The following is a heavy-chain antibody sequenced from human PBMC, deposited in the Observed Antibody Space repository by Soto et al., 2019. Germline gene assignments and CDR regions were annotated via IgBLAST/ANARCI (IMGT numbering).Heavy chain of an antibody. CDR1: GFTFSSYG. Sequence: GGSLRLSCAASGFTFSSYGMHWVRQAPGKGLEWVAVIWYDGSNKYYADSVKGRFTIPRDNSKNTLYLQMNSLRAEDTAVYYCARDRSIAAAANPWGQGTLVTVSS. CDR2: IWYDGSNK. D-gene: IGHD6-13*01. V-gene: IGHV3-33*01. CDR3: ARDRSIAAAANP. J-gene: IGHJ5*02.